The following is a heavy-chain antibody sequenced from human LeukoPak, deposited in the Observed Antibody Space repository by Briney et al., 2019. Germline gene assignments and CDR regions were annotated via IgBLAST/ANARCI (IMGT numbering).Heavy chain of an antibody. CDR3: ARRDGYNYSVDY. CDR2: IYYSGST. V-gene: IGHV4-59*08. D-gene: IGHD5-24*01. Sequence: SETLSLTCTVSGGSISSYYWSWIRQPPGKGLEWIGYIYYSGSTNYNPSLKSRVTISVDTSKNQFSLKLSSVTAADTAVYYCARRDGYNYSVDYWGQGTLVIVSS. J-gene: IGHJ4*02. CDR1: GGSISSYY.